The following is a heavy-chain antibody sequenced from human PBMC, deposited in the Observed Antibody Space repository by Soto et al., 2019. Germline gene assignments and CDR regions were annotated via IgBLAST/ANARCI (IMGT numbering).Heavy chain of an antibody. Sequence: GGSRLSCAASGFTFSSYWMHWVRQAPGKGLVWVSRINSDGSSTSYADSVKGRLTISRDNATNTLYLQMNSLRAEDTAVYYCARGFPAYYDFWSGYYYFDYWGQGTLVTVSS. D-gene: IGHD3-3*01. CDR3: ARGFPAYYDFWSGYYYFDY. V-gene: IGHV3-74*01. CDR2: INSDGSST. CDR1: GFTFSSYW. J-gene: IGHJ4*02.